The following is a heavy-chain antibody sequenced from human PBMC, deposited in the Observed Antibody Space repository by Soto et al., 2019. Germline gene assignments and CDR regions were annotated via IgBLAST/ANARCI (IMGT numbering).Heavy chain of an antibody. CDR3: ATNFADYANDY. Sequence: SVKVSCKASGGTFSSYAISWVRQAPGQGLEWMGGIIPIFGETIYAQKFQGRVTMTEDTSTDTAYMELSSLRSEDTAVYYCATNFADYANDYWGQGTLVTVSS. J-gene: IGHJ4*02. V-gene: IGHV1-69*06. CDR1: GGTFSSYA. D-gene: IGHD4-17*01. CDR2: IIPIFGET.